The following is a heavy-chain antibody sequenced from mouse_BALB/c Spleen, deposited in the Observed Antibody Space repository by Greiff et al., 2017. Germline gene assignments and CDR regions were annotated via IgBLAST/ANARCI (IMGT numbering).Heavy chain of an antibody. CDR2: INPSNGRT. CDR1: GYTFTSYW. D-gene: IGHD1-1*01. V-gene: IGHV1S81*02. CDR3: ARCGATPRYCSMDD. J-gene: IGHJ4*01. Sequence: QVQLQQPGAELVKPGASVKLSCKASGYTFTSYWMHWVKQRPGQGLEWIGEINPSNGRTNYNEKFKSKATLTVDKSSSTAYMQLSSLTSEDSAVYYCARCGATPRYCSMDDWGQGTTVTVSS.